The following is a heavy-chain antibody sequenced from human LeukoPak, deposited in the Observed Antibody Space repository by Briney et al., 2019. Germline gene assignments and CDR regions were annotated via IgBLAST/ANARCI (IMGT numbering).Heavy chain of an antibody. V-gene: IGHV4-59*08. CDR3: AGDPYYYDSSGRAFDI. D-gene: IGHD3-22*01. Sequence: PSETLSLTCTVSGGSISGYYWSWIRQPPGKGLEWIGYLYYSGSTNYNPSLKSRVSISVDTSKNQFSLKLSSVTAADTAVYYCAGDPYYYDSSGRAFDIWGQGTMVTVSS. CDR1: GGSISGYY. CDR2: LYYSGST. J-gene: IGHJ3*02.